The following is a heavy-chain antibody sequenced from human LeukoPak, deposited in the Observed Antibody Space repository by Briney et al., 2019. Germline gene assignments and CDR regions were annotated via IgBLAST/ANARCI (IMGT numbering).Heavy chain of an antibody. D-gene: IGHD2-2*01. V-gene: IGHV1-69*04. CDR2: IIPILGIA. CDR1: GGTFSSYA. CDR3: ARSTVVVPAASRGAFDI. J-gene: IGHJ3*02. Sequence: ASVKVSCKASGGTFSSYAISWVRQAPGQGLEWMGRIIPILGIANYAQKFQGRVTITADKSTSTAYMELSSLRSEDTAVYYCARSTVVVPAASRGAFDIWGQGTMVTVSS.